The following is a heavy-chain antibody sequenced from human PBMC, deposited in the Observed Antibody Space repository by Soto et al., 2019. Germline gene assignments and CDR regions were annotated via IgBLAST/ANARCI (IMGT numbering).Heavy chain of an antibody. CDR2: INSDGSST. CDR1: GFTLSSYW. D-gene: IGHD6-13*01. CDR3: AREYSSSRYFDY. Sequence: GGSLRLSCAASGFTLSSYWMHWVRQAPGKGLVWVSRINSDGSSTSYADSVKGRFTISRDNAKNTLYLQMNSLRAEDTAVYYCAREYSSSRYFDYWGQGTLVTVSS. V-gene: IGHV3-74*01. J-gene: IGHJ4*02.